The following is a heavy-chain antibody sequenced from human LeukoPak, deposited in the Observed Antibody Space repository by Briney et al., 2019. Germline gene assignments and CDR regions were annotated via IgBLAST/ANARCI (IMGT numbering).Heavy chain of an antibody. CDR2: IYYSGST. J-gene: IGHJ6*02. CDR1: GGSISSGSYY. Sequence: SQTLSLTCTVSGGSISSGSYYWSWIRQPPGKGLEWIGYIYYSGSTNYNPSLKSRVTISVDTSKNQFSLKLSSVTAADTAVYYCARGWTRGTYCSGGSCYSGYYGMDVWGQGTTVTVSS. V-gene: IGHV4-61*01. D-gene: IGHD2-15*01. CDR3: ARGWTRGTYCSGGSCYSGYYGMDV.